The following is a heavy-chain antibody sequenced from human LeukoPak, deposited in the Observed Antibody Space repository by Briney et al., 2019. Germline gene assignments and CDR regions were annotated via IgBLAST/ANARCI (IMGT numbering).Heavy chain of an antibody. Sequence: QPGGSLRLSCAASGFTFSSYEMNWVRQAPGKGLEWVSYISSSGSTIYYADSVKGRFTISRDNAKNSLYLQMNSLRAEDTAVYYCARARRIQLWSTLDYWGQGTLVTVSS. D-gene: IGHD5-18*01. CDR1: GFTFSSYE. V-gene: IGHV3-48*03. CDR2: ISSSGSTI. J-gene: IGHJ4*02. CDR3: ARARRIQLWSTLDY.